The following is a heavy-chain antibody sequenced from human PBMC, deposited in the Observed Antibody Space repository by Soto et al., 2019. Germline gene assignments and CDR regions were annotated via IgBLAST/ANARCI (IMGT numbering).Heavy chain of an antibody. V-gene: IGHV3-23*01. CDR3: AKNPFDWLPGYYYYYMDV. Sequence: GGSLRLSCAASGFTFSSYGMHWVRQAPGKGLEWVAVISGSGGSTYYADSVKGRFTISRDNSKNTLYLQMNSLRAEDTAVYYCAKNPFDWLPGYYYYYMDVWGKGTTVTVSS. CDR1: GFTFSSYG. CDR2: ISGSGGST. J-gene: IGHJ6*03. D-gene: IGHD3-9*01.